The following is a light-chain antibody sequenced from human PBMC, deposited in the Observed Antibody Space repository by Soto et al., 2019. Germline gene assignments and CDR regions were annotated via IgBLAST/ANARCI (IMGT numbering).Light chain of an antibody. CDR1: SSDVGSYSR. V-gene: IGLV2-18*02. Sequence: QSVLTQPPSVSGSPGQSATISCTGTSSDVGSYSRVSWYQQPPGTAPKLIIYDVSNRPSGVPDRFSGSKSGNTASLTISGLQAEDEADYYCSSYTSSSTPRVFGTGTKVTVL. CDR2: DVS. J-gene: IGLJ1*01. CDR3: SSYTSSSTPRV.